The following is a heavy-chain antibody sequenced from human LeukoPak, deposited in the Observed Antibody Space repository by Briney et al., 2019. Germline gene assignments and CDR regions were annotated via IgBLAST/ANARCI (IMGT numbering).Heavy chain of an antibody. CDR1: GFTFSDYY. D-gene: IGHD6-13*01. J-gene: IGHJ4*02. CDR3: VRTGLASAGVGEY. V-gene: IGHV3-11*06. Sequence: PGGSLRLSCAASGFTFSDYYMGWLRQAPGKGLEWVSYISSGSNYRNYADSVKGRFTISRDNAKNSLYLQMSTLRDEDTAVYYCVRTGLASAGVGEYWGQGALVTVSS. CDR2: ISSGSNYR.